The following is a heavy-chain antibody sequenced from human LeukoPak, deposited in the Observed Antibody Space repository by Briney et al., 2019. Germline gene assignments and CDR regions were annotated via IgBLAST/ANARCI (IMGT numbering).Heavy chain of an antibody. CDR3: ARELAARRYFDY. J-gene: IGHJ4*02. Sequence: GRSLRLSCAASGFTFSSYGMHWVRQAPGKGLEWVAVIWYDGSNKYYADSVKGRFTISRDNSKNTLYLQMNSLRAEDTAVHYCARELAARRYFDYWGQGTLVTVSS. D-gene: IGHD6-6*01. V-gene: IGHV3-33*01. CDR1: GFTFSSYG. CDR2: IWYDGSNK.